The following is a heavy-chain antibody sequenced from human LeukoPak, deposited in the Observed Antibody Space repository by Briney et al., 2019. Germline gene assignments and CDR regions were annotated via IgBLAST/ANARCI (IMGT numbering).Heavy chain of an antibody. J-gene: IGHJ4*02. D-gene: IGHD6-13*01. CDR2: ISSSSSYI. V-gene: IGHV3-21*01. Sequence: KSGGSLRLSCAASGFTFSSYSMNWDRQAPGKGLEWVSSISSSSSYIYYADSVKGRFTISRDNAKNSLYLQMNSLRAEDTAVYYCARDQFGGSSWYEGYWGQGTLVTVSS. CDR3: ARDQFGGSSWYEGY. CDR1: GFTFSSYS.